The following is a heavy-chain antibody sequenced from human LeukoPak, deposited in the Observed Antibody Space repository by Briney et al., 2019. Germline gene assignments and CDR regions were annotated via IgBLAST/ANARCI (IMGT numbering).Heavy chain of an antibody. CDR1: GFTFSSYA. D-gene: IGHD1-26*01. CDR3: ARGSRREVPPEKNWLDP. J-gene: IGHJ5*02. CDR2: ISSNGGST. Sequence: GVLRLSCAASGFTFSSYAMHWVRQAPGKGLEYVSAISSNGGSTYYANSVKGRFTISRDNSKNTLYLQMGSLRAEDMAVYYCARGSRREVPPEKNWLDPWGQGTLVTVSS. V-gene: IGHV3-64*01.